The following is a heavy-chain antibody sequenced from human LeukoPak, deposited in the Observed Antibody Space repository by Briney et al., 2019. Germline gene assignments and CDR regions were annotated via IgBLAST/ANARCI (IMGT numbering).Heavy chain of an antibody. V-gene: IGHV3-48*02. CDR3: ARYFGDPQSMDV. CDR2: ISGSSDAI. D-gene: IGHD3-10*01. CDR1: GFTFSTYS. Sequence: AGGSLRLSCAASGFTFSTYSMSWVRQAPGKGLEWVSYISGSSDAIYYADSVKGRFTISRDNAKNSLYLQMNSLRDEDTAVYYCARYFGDPQSMDVWGQGTTVTVSS. J-gene: IGHJ6*02.